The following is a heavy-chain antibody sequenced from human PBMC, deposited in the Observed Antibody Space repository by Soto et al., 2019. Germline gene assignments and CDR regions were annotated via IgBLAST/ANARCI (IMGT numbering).Heavy chain of an antibody. D-gene: IGHD3-9*01. J-gene: IGHJ4*02. CDR2: VYYSGST. V-gene: IGHV4-34*01. Sequence: PSETLSLTCAVYGWSFSCYYWSWIRQPPGKGLEWIGSVYYSGSTYYNPSLESRVTISVDKSKNQFSLKLMSLSAADTAVYYCGRLEGLATISSYFDYWGQGALVTVSS. CDR1: GWSFSCYY. CDR3: GRLEGLATISSYFDY.